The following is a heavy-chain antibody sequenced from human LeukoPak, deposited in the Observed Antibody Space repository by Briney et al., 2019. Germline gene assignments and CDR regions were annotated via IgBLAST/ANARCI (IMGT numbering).Heavy chain of an antibody. J-gene: IGHJ4*02. CDR3: AKDPDTYYDYVWGSYSY. Sequence: PGGSLRLSCAASGFTFSSYAMSWVRQAPGKGLEWVSAISGSGGSTYYADSVKGRFTISRDNSKNTLYLQMHSLRAEDTAVYYCAKDPDTYYDYVWGSYSYWGQGTLVTVSS. D-gene: IGHD3-16*01. CDR1: GFTFSSYA. CDR2: ISGSGGST. V-gene: IGHV3-23*01.